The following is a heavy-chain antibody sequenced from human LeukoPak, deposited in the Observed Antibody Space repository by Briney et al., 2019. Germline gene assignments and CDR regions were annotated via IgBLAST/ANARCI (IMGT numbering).Heavy chain of an antibody. J-gene: IGHJ4*02. CDR1: GFGFNNAW. D-gene: IGHD3-3*01. CDR3: STDFSHFDFSSGYYSY. V-gene: IGHV3-15*01. CDR2: IKSNLDDGTA. Sequence: GGSLRLSCAASGFGFNNAWMIWVRQTPGKGLEWVGRIKSNLDDGTADYATPVKGRFIISRDDSKNTLYLQMSSLKIEDTAVYYCSTDFSHFDFSSGYYSYWGQGALVTV.